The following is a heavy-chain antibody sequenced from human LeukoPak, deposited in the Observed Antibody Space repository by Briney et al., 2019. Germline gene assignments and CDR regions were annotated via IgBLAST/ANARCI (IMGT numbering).Heavy chain of an antibody. V-gene: IGHV3-23*01. J-gene: IGHJ4*02. CDR2: ISGSGGST. CDR1: GFTFSSYA. Sequence: GGSLRLSCAASGFTFSSYAMSWVRQAPGKGLEWVSAISGSGGSTYYADSVKGRFTISRDNSKNTLYLQMNSLRAEDTAVYYCAKDLRVAYYDFWSGYLFDYWGQGTLVTVSS. CDR3: AKDLRVAYYDFWSGYLFDY. D-gene: IGHD3-3*01.